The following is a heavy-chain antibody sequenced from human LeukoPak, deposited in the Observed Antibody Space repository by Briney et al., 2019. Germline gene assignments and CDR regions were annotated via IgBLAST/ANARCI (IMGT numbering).Heavy chain of an antibody. Sequence: GGSLRLSCAASGFTFSSYEMNWVRQAPGKGLEGVSYISSSGSTIYYADSVKGRFTISRDNAKNSLYLQMNSLRAEDTAVYYCARGDDILTGYPYYFDYWGQGTLVTVSS. CDR3: ARGDDILTGYPYYFDY. J-gene: IGHJ4*02. D-gene: IGHD3-9*01. CDR1: GFTFSSYE. V-gene: IGHV3-48*03. CDR2: ISSSGSTI.